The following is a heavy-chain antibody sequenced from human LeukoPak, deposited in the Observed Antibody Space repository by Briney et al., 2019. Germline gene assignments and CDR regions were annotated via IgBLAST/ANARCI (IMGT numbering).Heavy chain of an antibody. V-gene: IGHV3-74*01. CDR1: GFAFSNYF. Sequence: GGSLRLSCAASGFAFSNYFMSWVRQVPGKGLVWVSRISSDGSTTSYADSVKGRFTISRDNAKNTLYLQMNSLRDEDTAIYYRVRAQAVAGTGGFDPWGQGTLVTVSS. CDR3: VRAQAVAGTGGFDP. CDR2: ISSDGSTT. J-gene: IGHJ5*02. D-gene: IGHD6-19*01.